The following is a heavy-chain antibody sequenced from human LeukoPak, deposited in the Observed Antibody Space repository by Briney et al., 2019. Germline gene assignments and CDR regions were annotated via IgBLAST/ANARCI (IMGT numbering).Heavy chain of an antibody. CDR3: AKGHARSGSHSGPDY. Sequence: PGGSLRLSCTTSRFTFSSYGMHWVRQAPGKGLEWVTFKRYDGSNQYYADSVKGRFTISRDNSKNTLYLQMNSLRIEDTAVYYCAKGHARSGSHSGPDYWGQGTLVTVSS. V-gene: IGHV3-30*02. CDR2: KRYDGSNQ. CDR1: RFTFSSYG. J-gene: IGHJ4*02. D-gene: IGHD1-26*01.